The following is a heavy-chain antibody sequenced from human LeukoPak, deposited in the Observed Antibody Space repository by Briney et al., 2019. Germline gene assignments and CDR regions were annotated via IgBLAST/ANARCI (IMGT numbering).Heavy chain of an antibody. D-gene: IGHD1-1*01. CDR1: GGTFSSYA. J-gene: IGHJ5*02. CDR2: IIPIFGTA. Sequence: EASVKVSCKASGGTFSSYAISWVRQAPGQGLEWMGGIIPIFGTANYAQKFQGRVTITTDESTSTAYMELSSLRSDDTAVYYCARDTLMVRLDPWGQGTLVTVSS. V-gene: IGHV1-69*05. CDR3: ARDTLMVRLDP.